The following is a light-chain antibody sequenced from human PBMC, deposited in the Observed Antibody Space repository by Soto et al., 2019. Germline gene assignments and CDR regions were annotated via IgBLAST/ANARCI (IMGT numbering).Light chain of an antibody. V-gene: IGKV3-11*01. CDR3: QQFSSYTLT. J-gene: IGKJ4*01. CDR2: DVS. CDR1: KNISNY. Sequence: EIVFTQSPATRSLSPGIRATLSCRASKNISNYLIWYPQKPGQAPRLLIYDVSHRETGIPALFSGSGAGTEFTLTISSLQYEDFEVDYCQQFSSYTLTFGGGTKVDIK.